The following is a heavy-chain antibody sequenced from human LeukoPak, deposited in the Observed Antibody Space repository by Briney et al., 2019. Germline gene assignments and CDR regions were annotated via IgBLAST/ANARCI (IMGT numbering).Heavy chain of an antibody. V-gene: IGHV4-4*09. CDR2: IYTSGST. CDR1: GVSISSYY. D-gene: IGHD2/OR15-2a*01. Sequence: PSETLPLTCTVSGVSISSYYWSWLRQPPGKGLEWIGYIYTSGSTNYNPSLKSRVTISVDTSKNQFSLKLSSVTAADTAVYYCARHSGWFDPWGQGTLVTVSS. CDR3: ARHSGWFDP. J-gene: IGHJ5*02.